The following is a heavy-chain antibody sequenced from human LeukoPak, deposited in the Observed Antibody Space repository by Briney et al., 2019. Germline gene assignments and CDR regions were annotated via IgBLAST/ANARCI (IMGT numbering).Heavy chain of an antibody. CDR1: GYTFTSYG. V-gene: IGHV1-18*01. Sequence: GASVKVSCKASGYTFTSYGISWVRQAPGQGLEWMGWISAYNGNTNYAQKLQGRVTMTTDTSTSTAYMELRSLRSDDTAVYYCAREHYYDSSGYYEISPDYWGQGTLVTASS. D-gene: IGHD3-22*01. J-gene: IGHJ4*02. CDR3: AREHYYDSSGYYEISPDY. CDR2: ISAYNGNT.